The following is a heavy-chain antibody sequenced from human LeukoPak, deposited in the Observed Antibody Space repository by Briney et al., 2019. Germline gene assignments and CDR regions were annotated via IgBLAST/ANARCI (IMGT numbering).Heavy chain of an antibody. CDR3: ARDMSFSTSGWYGELDN. Sequence: GGSLRLSCAVSGLIFDDFRMSWVRQAPRKGQERVANIKQDGSEMYYVDSVKGGFTISRDNAKNSLFLQMNSLRVEDTALYYCARDMSFSTSGWYGELDNWGQGTLVTVPS. V-gene: IGHV3-7*05. J-gene: IGHJ4*02. CDR2: IKQDGSEM. D-gene: IGHD6-19*01. CDR1: GLIFDDFR.